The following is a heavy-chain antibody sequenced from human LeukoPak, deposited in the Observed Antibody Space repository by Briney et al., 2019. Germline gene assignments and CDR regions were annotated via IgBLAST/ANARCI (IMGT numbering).Heavy chain of an antibody. Sequence: ASVKVSCKASGYTFTTYDISWVRQAPGQGLEWMGWISAYNGNTNYAQKLQGRVTTTTDTSTSTAYMELRSLRSDDTAVYYCAVGPTYYDFWSGSLYYFDYWGQGTLATVSS. CDR1: GYTFTTYD. CDR2: ISAYNGNT. J-gene: IGHJ4*02. CDR3: AVGPTYYDFWSGSLYYFDY. D-gene: IGHD3-3*01. V-gene: IGHV1-18*01.